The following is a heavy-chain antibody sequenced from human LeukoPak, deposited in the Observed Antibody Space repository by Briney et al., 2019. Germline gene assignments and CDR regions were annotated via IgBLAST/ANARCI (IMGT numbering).Heavy chain of an antibody. Sequence: PGASLRLSCAASGFTFSSYAMSWVCQAPGKGLEWVSAISGSGGSTYYADSVKGRFTISRDNSKNTLYLQMNSLRAEDTAVYYCAKDWGDSSGYYYLKLDYFDYWGQGTLVTVSS. CDR2: ISGSGGST. J-gene: IGHJ4*02. CDR1: GFTFSSYA. D-gene: IGHD3-22*01. V-gene: IGHV3-23*01. CDR3: AKDWGDSSGYYYLKLDYFDY.